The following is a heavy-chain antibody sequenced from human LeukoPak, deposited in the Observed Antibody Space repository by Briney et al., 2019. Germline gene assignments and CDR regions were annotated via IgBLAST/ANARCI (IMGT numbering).Heavy chain of an antibody. V-gene: IGHV4-34*08. CDR3: AGVPDYGHDCYYGMDV. Sequence: GSLRLSCAASGFTFSSYAMSWIRQPPGKGLEWIGEINHSGSTNYNPSLKSRVTISVDTSKNQFSLKLSSVTAADTAVYYCAGVPDYGHDCYYGMDVWGQGTTVTVSS. D-gene: IGHD4-17*01. J-gene: IGHJ6*02. CDR1: GFTFSSYA. CDR2: INHSGST.